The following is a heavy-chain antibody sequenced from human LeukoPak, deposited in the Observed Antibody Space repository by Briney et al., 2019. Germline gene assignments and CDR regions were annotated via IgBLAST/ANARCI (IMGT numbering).Heavy chain of an antibody. J-gene: IGHJ4*02. D-gene: IGHD3-10*01. V-gene: IGHV5-51*01. Sequence: GESLKISCKGSGNSFISYWIGWVRQMPGKGLEWMGIIYPGDSDTRYSPSFQGQVTISADKSISTAYLQWSSLKASDTAMYYCARRRYYGSGSYAPFDYWGQGTLVTVSS. CDR2: IYPGDSDT. CDR3: ARRRYYGSGSYAPFDY. CDR1: GNSFISYW.